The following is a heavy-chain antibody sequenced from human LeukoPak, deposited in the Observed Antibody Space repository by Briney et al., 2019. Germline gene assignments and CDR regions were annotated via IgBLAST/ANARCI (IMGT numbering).Heavy chain of an antibody. CDR2: IYYSGST. CDR1: GGSISSYY. V-gene: IGHV4-59*01. CDR3: ARSPPRTVTTLYFDY. D-gene: IGHD4-11*01. J-gene: IGHJ4*02. Sequence: ETLSLTCTVSGGSISSYYWSWIRQPPGKGLEWIGYIYYSGSTNYNPSLKSRVTISVDTSKNQFSLKLSSVTAADTAVYYCARSPPRTVTTLYFDYWGQGTLVTVSS.